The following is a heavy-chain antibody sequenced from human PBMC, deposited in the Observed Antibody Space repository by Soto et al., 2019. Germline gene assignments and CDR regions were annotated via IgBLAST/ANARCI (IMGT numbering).Heavy chain of an antibody. V-gene: IGHV3-53*01. CDR2: IYRDGNT. J-gene: IGHJ6*02. CDR1: TSGFGGSNY. CDR3: ARGRFGMDV. Sequence: GGSLRLSCAASTSGFGGSNYMTWVRQAPGKGLEWVSVIYRDGNTYYVDSVKGRFTISRDNSKNTLYPQMNSLRGEDTAVYYCARGRFGMDVWGQGTTVTVSS.